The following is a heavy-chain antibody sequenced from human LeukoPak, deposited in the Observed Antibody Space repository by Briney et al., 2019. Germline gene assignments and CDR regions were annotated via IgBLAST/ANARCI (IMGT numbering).Heavy chain of an antibody. J-gene: IGHJ4*02. CDR3: AREFGQLVPDY. Sequence: ASVKVSCKASGYTFTGYYMHWVRRAPGQGLEWMGRINPNSGGTNYEQKFKGRVTMTRDTSPSTVYMELSSLRSEDTAVYYCAREFGQLVPDYWGQGTLVTVSS. CDR1: GYTFTGYY. CDR2: INPNSGGT. D-gene: IGHD6-6*01. V-gene: IGHV1-2*06.